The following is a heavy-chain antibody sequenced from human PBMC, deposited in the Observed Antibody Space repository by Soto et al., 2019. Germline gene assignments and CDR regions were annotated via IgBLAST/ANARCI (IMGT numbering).Heavy chain of an antibody. D-gene: IGHD3-10*01. CDR1: GVTFNRCG. V-gene: IGHV3-33*01. CDR2: IWFDGSNK. J-gene: IGHJ4*02. CDR3: ARDTWFGDLLYFDY. Sequence: QVQLVESGGGVVQPGRSLRLSCVASGVTFNRCGFHWVRQAPGKGLEWVAVIWFDGSNKYYADSVKGRFTISRDDSKSTLYLQMNSLRAEDTAVYFCARDTWFGDLLYFDYWGQGTPVTVSS.